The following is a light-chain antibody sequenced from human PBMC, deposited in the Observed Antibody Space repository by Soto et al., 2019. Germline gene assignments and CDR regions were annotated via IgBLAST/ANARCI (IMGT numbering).Light chain of an antibody. V-gene: IGKV1-39*01. CDR1: QSVSIY. CDR3: QHSYTTPFT. Sequence: DVQMTQSPSSLTASVGDRVTITCRTSQSVSIYLNWYQLKPGKAPKLLLSTASRLQSGVPSRFSGSGSGTDFTLTISSLQPDDFATYSCQHSYTTPFTFGGGTEVQIK. CDR2: TAS. J-gene: IGKJ4*01.